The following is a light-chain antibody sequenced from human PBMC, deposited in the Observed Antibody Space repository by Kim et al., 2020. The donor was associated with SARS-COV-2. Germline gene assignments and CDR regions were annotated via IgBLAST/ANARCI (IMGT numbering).Light chain of an antibody. CDR1: SLRSYY. CDR3: NSRDSSGNLYV. Sequence: ALGQTGTITCQGDSLRSYYARWYQQKPGQAPVLVIYGKNNRPSGIPDRFSGSSSGNTASLTITGAQAEDEADYYCNSRDSSGNLYVFGTGTKVTVL. CDR2: GKN. V-gene: IGLV3-19*01. J-gene: IGLJ1*01.